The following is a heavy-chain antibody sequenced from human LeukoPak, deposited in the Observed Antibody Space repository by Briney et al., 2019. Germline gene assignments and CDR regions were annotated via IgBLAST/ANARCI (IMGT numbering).Heavy chain of an antibody. D-gene: IGHD4-17*01. Sequence: GASVKVSCKASGYTFTSYDINWVRQATGQGLEWMGRMNPNSGNTGYAQKFQGRVTITRNTSISTAYMELSSLRSEDTAVYYCARGVHDDYGLNYYMDVWGKGTTVTVSS. CDR2: MNPNSGNT. V-gene: IGHV1-8*03. CDR1: GYTFTSYD. CDR3: ARGVHDDYGLNYYMDV. J-gene: IGHJ6*03.